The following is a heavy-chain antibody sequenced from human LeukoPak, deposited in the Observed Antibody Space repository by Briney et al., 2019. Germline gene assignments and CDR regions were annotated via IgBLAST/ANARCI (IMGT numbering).Heavy chain of an antibody. CDR3: TVWFGEYHYYYYYMDV. Sequence: GGSLRLSCAASGFTFTNAWMNWVRQAPGKGLEWVGRIKSKTDGGTTDYAAPVKGRFTISRDDSKNTLYLQMNSLKTEDTAVYYCTVWFGEYHYYYYYMDVWGKGTTVTISS. V-gene: IGHV3-15*01. CDR1: GFTFTNAW. J-gene: IGHJ6*03. D-gene: IGHD3-10*01. CDR2: IKSKTDGGTT.